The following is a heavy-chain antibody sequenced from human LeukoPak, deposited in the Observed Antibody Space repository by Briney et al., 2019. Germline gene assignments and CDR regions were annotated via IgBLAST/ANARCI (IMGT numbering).Heavy chain of an antibody. D-gene: IGHD3-16*01. CDR2: IYYSGNT. J-gene: IGHJ6*03. CDR1: GGSISSGGDS. V-gene: IGHV4-30-4*07. Sequence: SQTLSLTCAVSGGSISSGGDSWSWIRQPPGKGLEWIGYIYYSGNTYYNPSLRSRLTISQDTSKNQFSLSLSSVTAADTAVYYCARQVGRGTQIYYMGVWGKGTTVTVSS. CDR3: ARQVGRGTQIYYMGV.